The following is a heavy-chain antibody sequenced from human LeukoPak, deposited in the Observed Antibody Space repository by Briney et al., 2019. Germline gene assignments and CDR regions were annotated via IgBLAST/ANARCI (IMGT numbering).Heavy chain of an antibody. D-gene: IGHD3-22*01. CDR1: GGSISSSNW. CDR2: IYHSGST. Sequence: PSETLSLTCAVSGGSISSSNWWSWVRQPPGKGLEWIGEIYHSGSTNYNPSLKSRVTISVDKSKNQFSLKLSSVTAADTAVYYCARERGLNYYDSSGYAYWGQGTLVTVSS. V-gene: IGHV4-4*02. CDR3: ARERGLNYYDSSGYAY. J-gene: IGHJ4*01.